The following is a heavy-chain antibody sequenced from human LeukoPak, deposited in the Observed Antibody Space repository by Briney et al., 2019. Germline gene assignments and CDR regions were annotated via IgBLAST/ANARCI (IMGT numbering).Heavy chain of an antibody. CDR1: RASLSSGGFA. CDR3: ARAYYYDSNGYYDAFDI. Sequence: SQTLSLTCAVSRASLSSGGFAWSWIRQSPGKGLNWIGYIYYSGNTHYNPSLKSRVSISVDTSKNHLSLKLSSVTAADTAVYYCARAYYYDSNGYYDAFDIWGQGTMVTVSS. D-gene: IGHD3-22*01. CDR2: IYYSGNT. J-gene: IGHJ3*02. V-gene: IGHV4-30-4*07.